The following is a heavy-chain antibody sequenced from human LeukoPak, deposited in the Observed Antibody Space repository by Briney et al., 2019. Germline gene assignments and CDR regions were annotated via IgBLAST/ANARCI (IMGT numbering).Heavy chain of an antibody. J-gene: IGHJ4*02. CDR3: GREIPGGGIDIDY. CDR1: GFTFSSYA. CDR2: ISSNGAST. D-gene: IGHD3-16*01. Sequence: GGSLRLSCAASGFTFSSYAMSWVRQAPGKGLEWVSGISSNGASTYYVDSVKGRFTISRDNSKNTLFLQMNSLRAEDTALYYCGREIPGGGIDIDYWGQGIVVTVSS. V-gene: IGHV3-23*01.